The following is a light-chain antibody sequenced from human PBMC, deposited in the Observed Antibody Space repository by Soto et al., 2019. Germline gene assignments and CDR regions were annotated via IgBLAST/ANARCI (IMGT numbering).Light chain of an antibody. CDR1: QTISSW. J-gene: IGKJ1*01. Sequence: IQLSQSPSTLSASVGDRVTITCRASQTISSWLAWYQQKPGKATKLLIYKSSTLKSGVPSRFSGSGSGTEFTLTISTLQPDDFTNYYCQQYHSYWTFGHGTKVDIK. CDR3: QQYHSYWT. V-gene: IGKV1-5*03. CDR2: KSS.